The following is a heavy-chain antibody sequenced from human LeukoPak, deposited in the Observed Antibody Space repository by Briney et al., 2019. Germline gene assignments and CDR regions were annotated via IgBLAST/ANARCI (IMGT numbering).Heavy chain of an antibody. CDR2: INHSGST. J-gene: IGHJ5*02. CDR3: TRGSRYGSGPGWFDP. D-gene: IGHD3-10*01. CDR1: GGSFSGYY. Sequence: SETLSLTCAVYGGSFSGYYWSWIRQPPGKGLEWIGEINHSGSTNYNPSLKSRVTISLDTSKNQFSLNLKSVTAADTAVYYCTRGSRYGSGPGWFDPWGQGTLVIVSS. V-gene: IGHV4-34*01.